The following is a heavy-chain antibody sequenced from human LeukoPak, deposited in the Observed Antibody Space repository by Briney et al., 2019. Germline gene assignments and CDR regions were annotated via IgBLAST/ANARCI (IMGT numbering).Heavy chain of an antibody. V-gene: IGHV4-39*01. J-gene: IGHJ4*02. CDR2: IYYSGST. Sequence: PSETLSLTCTVSGGSISSSSYYWGWIRQPPGKGLEWIGSIYYSGSTYYNPSLKSRVTISVDTSKNQFSLKLSSVTAADTAVYYCAMVVTATIDYWGQGTLVTVSS. CDR1: GGSISSSSYY. CDR3: AMVVTATIDY. D-gene: IGHD2-21*02.